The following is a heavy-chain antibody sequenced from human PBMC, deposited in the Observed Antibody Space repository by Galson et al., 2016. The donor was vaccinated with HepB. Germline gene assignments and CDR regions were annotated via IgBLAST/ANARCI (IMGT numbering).Heavy chain of an antibody. CDR3: ARVGGYDGYYFDF. J-gene: IGHJ4*02. V-gene: IGHV3-53*01. Sequence: SLRLSCAVSGITVSDTYMSWVRQAPGKGLERVSVIYRDGRTYHGDSVKGRFSISRDISKNTLYLQMNSLRADDTAVYYCARVGGYDGYYFDFWGQGALVTVSS. D-gene: IGHD5-12*01. CDR2: IYRDGRT. CDR1: GITVSDTY.